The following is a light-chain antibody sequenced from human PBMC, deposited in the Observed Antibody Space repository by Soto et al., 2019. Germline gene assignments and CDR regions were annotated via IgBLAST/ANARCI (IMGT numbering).Light chain of an antibody. CDR3: LQDYNYTRT. Sequence: DIQFTQAPSTLSASVGDRVTISCRASQSISSWLAWYQQKPGKAPKILIYKASSLESGVPSRCSGRGAGPDCTRTISSLQPGDVTTDDCLQDYNYTRTFGQGTKVDIK. V-gene: IGKV1-5*03. J-gene: IGKJ1*01. CDR1: QSISSW. CDR2: KAS.